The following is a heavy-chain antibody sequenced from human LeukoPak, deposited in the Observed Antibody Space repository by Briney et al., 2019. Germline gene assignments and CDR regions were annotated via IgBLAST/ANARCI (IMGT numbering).Heavy chain of an antibody. CDR3: AKGGYDYVEMGYFDY. CDR2: IIASSGST. J-gene: IGHJ4*02. Sequence: GGSLRLSCASSGVSFSNYAMGWVRQAPGKGLEWVSLIIASSGSTFYADSVKGRFTISRDNSKNTLYLQMNSLRAEDTAVYYCAKGGYDYVEMGYFDYWGQGTLVTVSS. CDR1: GVSFSNYA. D-gene: IGHD5-12*01. V-gene: IGHV3-23*01.